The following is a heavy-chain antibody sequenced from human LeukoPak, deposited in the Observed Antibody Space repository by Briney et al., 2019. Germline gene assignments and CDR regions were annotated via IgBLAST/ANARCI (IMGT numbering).Heavy chain of an antibody. D-gene: IGHD3-16*01. V-gene: IGHV4-39*01. CDR2: IYYSGST. CDR3: ARDPRDLRAFDI. CDR1: GGSISSSSYY. Sequence: RPSETLSLTCTVSGGSISSSSYYWGWIRQPPGKGLEWIGSIYYSGSTYYNPSLKSRVTISVDTSKNQFSLKLSSVTAADTAVYYCARDPRDLRAFDIWGQGTMVTVSS. J-gene: IGHJ3*02.